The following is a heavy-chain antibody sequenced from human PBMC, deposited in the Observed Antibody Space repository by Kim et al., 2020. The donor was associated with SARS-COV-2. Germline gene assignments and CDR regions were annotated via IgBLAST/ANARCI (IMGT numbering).Heavy chain of an antibody. D-gene: IGHD3-10*01. CDR3: ARGGDYYGSGSDKDSRIDY. CDR2: IYYSGST. J-gene: IGHJ4*02. V-gene: IGHV4-30-4*01. CDR1: GGSISSGDYY. Sequence: SETLSLTCTVSGGSISSGDYYWSWIRQPPGKGLEWIGYIYYSGSTYYNPSLKSRVTISVDTSKNQFSLKLSSVTAADTAVYYCARGGDYYGSGSDKDSRIDYWGQGTLVTVSS.